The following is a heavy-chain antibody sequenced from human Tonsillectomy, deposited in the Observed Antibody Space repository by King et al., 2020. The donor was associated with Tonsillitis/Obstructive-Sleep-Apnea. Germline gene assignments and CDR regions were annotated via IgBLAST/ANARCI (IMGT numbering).Heavy chain of an antibody. CDR3: ARTAWTISRTYCCVY. CDR2: IDWDDDK. CDR1: GFSLSTSGMC. V-gene: IGHV2-70*11. Sequence: VTLKESGPALLKPTQTLTLTCTFSGFSLSTSGMCVSWIRQPPGKALEWLARIDWDDDKYFTTSLKTRLTISKDTTKNQVSLTMTNLDPVDTVTYYCARTAWTISRTYCCVYCGRGTLLTDSS. D-gene: IGHD3-10*01. J-gene: IGHJ4*02.